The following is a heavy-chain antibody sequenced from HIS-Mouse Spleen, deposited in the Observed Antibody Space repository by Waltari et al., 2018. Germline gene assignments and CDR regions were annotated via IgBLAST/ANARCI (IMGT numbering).Heavy chain of an antibody. CDR1: GGSIRSSRYY. D-gene: IGHD6-13*01. CDR2: IYYSGST. V-gene: IGHV4-39*07. CDR3: AREIPYSSSWYDWYFDL. J-gene: IGHJ2*01. Sequence: QLQLQESGPGLVKPSETLSLTCPVSGGSIRSSRYYWGWIRKPPGKGLEWIGSIYYSGSTYYNPSLKSRVTISVDTSKNQFSLKLSSVTAADTAVYYCAREIPYSSSWYDWYFDLWGRGTLVTVSS.